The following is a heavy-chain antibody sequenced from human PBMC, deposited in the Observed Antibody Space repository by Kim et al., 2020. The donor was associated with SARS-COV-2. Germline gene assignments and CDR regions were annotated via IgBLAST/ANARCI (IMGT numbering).Heavy chain of an antibody. CDR2: IYPGDSDT. Sequence: GESLKISCKGSGYIFTSYWIGWVRQMPGKGLEWMGIIYPGDSDTRYNPSFQGQVTISADKSISTAYLQWSSLKASDTAMYYCARHTGRGNYCYYGMDVWGQGSTVTVSS. CDR3: ARHTGRGNYCYYGMDV. V-gene: IGHV5-51*01. J-gene: IGHJ6*02. CDR1: GYIFTSYW. D-gene: IGHD3-10*01.